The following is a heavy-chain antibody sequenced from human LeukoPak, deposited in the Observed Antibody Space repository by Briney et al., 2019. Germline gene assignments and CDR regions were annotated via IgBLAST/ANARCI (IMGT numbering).Heavy chain of an antibody. Sequence: ASVKVSCTAPGGTFSSYAISWVRQAPGQGLEWMGWISAYNGNTNYAQKLQGRVTMTTDTSTSTAYMELRSLRSDDTAVYYCARGDGSGSNYWGQGTLVTVSS. CDR2: ISAYNGNT. CDR3: ARGDGSGSNY. V-gene: IGHV1-18*01. CDR1: GGTFSSYA. J-gene: IGHJ4*02. D-gene: IGHD3-10*01.